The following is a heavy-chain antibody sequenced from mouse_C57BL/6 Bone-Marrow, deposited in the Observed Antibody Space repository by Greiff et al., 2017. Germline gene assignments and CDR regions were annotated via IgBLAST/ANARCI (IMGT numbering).Heavy chain of an antibody. V-gene: IGHV1-47*01. Sequence: VKLQESGAELVKPGASVKMSCKASGYTFTTYPIEWMKQNHGKSLEWIGNFHPYNDDTKYNEKFKGKATLTVEKSSRTVYLELSRLTSDDSAVYYCARRGLRRGAWFAYWGQGTLVTVSA. J-gene: IGHJ3*01. CDR2: FHPYNDDT. D-gene: IGHD2-4*01. CDR3: ARRGLRRGAWFAY. CDR1: GYTFTTYP.